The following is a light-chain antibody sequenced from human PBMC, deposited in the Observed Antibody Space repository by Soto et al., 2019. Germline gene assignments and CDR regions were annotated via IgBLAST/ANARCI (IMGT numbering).Light chain of an antibody. V-gene: IGKV4-1*01. CDR2: WTS. J-gene: IGKJ5*01. Sequence: DIVMTQSPDSLPVSLGERATINCKASQSVLSSSNNKNYIAWYQQRPGQPPKLLIYWTSTRESGVPDRFRGSGSGTDFTLTISSLQAEDVAVYYCQQYYSSPNFGQGTRLEIK. CDR3: QQYYSSPN. CDR1: QSVLSSSNNKNY.